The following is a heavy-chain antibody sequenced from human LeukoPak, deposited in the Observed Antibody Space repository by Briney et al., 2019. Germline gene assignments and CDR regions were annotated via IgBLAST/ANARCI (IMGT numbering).Heavy chain of an antibody. CDR3: AKVVAYDSGDY. Sequence: PSETLSLTGTVSGGSISSSSYYWGWIRQPPGKGLEWIGSIYYSGSTYYNPSLKSRVTISVDTSKNQFSLKLSSGTAADTAVYYCAKVVAYDSGDYWGQGTLVTVSS. V-gene: IGHV4-39*01. D-gene: IGHD3-10*01. J-gene: IGHJ4*02. CDR1: GGSISSSSYY. CDR2: IYYSGST.